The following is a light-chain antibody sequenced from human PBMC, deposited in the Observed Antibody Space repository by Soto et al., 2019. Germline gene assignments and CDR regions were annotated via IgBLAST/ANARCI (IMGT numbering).Light chain of an antibody. CDR2: DVS. CDR3: SSYTSSSTLGIYV. J-gene: IGLJ1*01. Sequence: QSVLTQPASVSGSPGQSITISCTGTSSDVSGNKYVSWYQQHPGKAPKLMIYDVSNRPSGVSNRFSGSKSGNTASLTISGLQAEDEADYYCSSYTSSSTLGIYVFGTGTKVTVL. CDR1: SSDVSGNKY. V-gene: IGLV2-14*01.